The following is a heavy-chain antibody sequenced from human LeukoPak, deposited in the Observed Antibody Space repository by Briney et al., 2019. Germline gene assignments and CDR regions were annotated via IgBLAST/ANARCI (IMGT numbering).Heavy chain of an antibody. D-gene: IGHD3-10*01. V-gene: IGHV4-39*07. CDR1: SVSIAQTDHY. J-gene: IGHJ4*02. CDR2: IYYSGST. CDR3: AREVMWFGELISSDY. Sequence: SETLSLTCTVSSVSIAQTDHYWGWIRQPPGKGLEWIGNIYYSGSTYYNPSLKSRVSISVDTSKNQFSLKLSSVTAADTAVYYCAREVMWFGELISSDYWGQGTLVTVSS.